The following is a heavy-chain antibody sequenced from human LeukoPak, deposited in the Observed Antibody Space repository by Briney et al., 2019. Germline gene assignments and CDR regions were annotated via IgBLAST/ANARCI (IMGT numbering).Heavy chain of an antibody. V-gene: IGHV3-11*03. Sequence: KTAGSLRLSCAASGFTFSDYYMSWIRQAPGKGLEWVSYISSSSSYTNYADSVKGRFTISRDNAKNSLYLQMNSLRAEDTAVYYCASFTRGYSYGVDYWGQGTLVTVSS. CDR2: ISSSSSYT. J-gene: IGHJ4*02. CDR3: ASFTRGYSYGVDY. D-gene: IGHD5-18*01. CDR1: GFTFSDYY.